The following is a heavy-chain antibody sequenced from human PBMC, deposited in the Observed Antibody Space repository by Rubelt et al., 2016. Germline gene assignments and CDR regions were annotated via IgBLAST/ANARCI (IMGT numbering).Heavy chain of an antibody. V-gene: IGHV3-21*01. CDR1: GFSFRSYS. CDR2: ISSSSSYI. J-gene: IGHJ3*02. D-gene: IGHD5-24*01. Sequence: EVRLVESGGGLVQPGGSLRLSCAASGFSFRSYSMNWVRQAPGKGLEWVSSISSSSSYIYYAVSVKGRFTISRDNAKNSLYLQMNSLRAEDTAVYYCARPTKMATSRGAFDIWGQGTMVTVSS. CDR3: ARPTKMATSRGAFDI.